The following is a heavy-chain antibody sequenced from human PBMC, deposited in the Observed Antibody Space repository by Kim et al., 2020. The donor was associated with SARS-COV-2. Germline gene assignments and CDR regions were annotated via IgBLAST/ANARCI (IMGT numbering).Heavy chain of an antibody. CDR2: ISSSSSYI. CDR1: GFTFSSYS. CDR3: ARGVHEKGSGSYYTLFDY. D-gene: IGHD3-10*01. V-gene: IGHV3-21*01. Sequence: GGSLRLSCAASGFTFSSYSMNWVRQAPGKGLEWVSSISSSSSYIYYADSVKGRFTISRDNAKNSLYLQMNSLRAEDTAVYYCARGVHEKGSGSYYTLFDYWGQGTLVTVSS. J-gene: IGHJ4*02.